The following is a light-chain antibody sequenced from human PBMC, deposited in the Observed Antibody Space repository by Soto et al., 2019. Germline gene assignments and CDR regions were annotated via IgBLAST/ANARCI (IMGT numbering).Light chain of an antibody. CDR1: SSAVGTYNY. Sequence: QSALAQPRSVSGSPGQSVAISCTGTSSAVGTYNYVAWYQQHPGKAPKLIIYDVSKRPSGVPDRFSGSKSGNTASLTISGLQAEDEADYYCCSYADSHTWVFDGGTKLTVL. J-gene: IGLJ2*01. CDR3: CSYADSHTWV. CDR2: DVS. V-gene: IGLV2-11*01.